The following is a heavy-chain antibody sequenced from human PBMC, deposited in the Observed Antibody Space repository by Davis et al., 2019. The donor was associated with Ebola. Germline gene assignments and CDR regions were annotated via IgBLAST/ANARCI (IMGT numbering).Heavy chain of an antibody. CDR2: INNDGTII. CDR3: ARQRWLPRVRYYFDN. CDR1: GFTFSAYW. J-gene: IGHJ4*02. Sequence: GEPLKISCAASGFTFSAYWMHWVRQAPGKGLVWVSRINNDGTIISYADSVRGRFSISRDNAQNTLFLQMNNLRAEDTAVYYCARQRWLPRVRYYFDNWGQGTLVTVSS. D-gene: IGHD6-19*01. V-gene: IGHV3-74*01.